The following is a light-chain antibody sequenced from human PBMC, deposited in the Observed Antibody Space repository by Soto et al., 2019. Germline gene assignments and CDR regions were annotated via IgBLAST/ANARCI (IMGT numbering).Light chain of an antibody. J-gene: IGKJ2*01. CDR2: DAS. CDR3: QQYNSYSPYT. V-gene: IGKV1-5*01. CDR1: ERISSW. Sequence: DIQMTQSPSTLSASVGDSVTITCRASERISSWLAWYQQKPGKVPKLLIYDASTLESGVPSRFSGSGFGTEFTLTISRLQPDDFATYYCQQYNSYSPYTFGQGTKLEIK.